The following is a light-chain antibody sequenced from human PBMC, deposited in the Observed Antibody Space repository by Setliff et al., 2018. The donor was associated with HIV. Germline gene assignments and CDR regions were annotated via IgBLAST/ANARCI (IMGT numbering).Light chain of an antibody. Sequence: SPGQRVTISCSGSSSNIGSNTVNWYQQVPGTAPKLLIYKNNQRPSGVPDRFSGSKSGTSASLAISGLQSEEEADYYCAAWDDSLSVFVFGTGTKVTVL. CDR3: AAWDDSLSVFV. CDR2: KNN. J-gene: IGLJ1*01. CDR1: SSNIGSNT. V-gene: IGLV1-44*01.